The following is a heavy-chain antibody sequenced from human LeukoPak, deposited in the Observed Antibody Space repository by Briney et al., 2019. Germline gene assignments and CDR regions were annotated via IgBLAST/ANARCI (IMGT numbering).Heavy chain of an antibody. Sequence: GGSLRLSCAASGFTFSSYAMSWVRQAPGKGLEWVSAISDSGGSTYYADSVKGRFTISRDNSKNTLYLQMNSLRAEDTAVYYCAKGMALIAVAGEFDYWGQGTLVTVSS. J-gene: IGHJ4*02. CDR2: ISDSGGST. CDR3: AKGMALIAVAGEFDY. CDR1: GFTFSSYA. V-gene: IGHV3-23*01. D-gene: IGHD6-19*01.